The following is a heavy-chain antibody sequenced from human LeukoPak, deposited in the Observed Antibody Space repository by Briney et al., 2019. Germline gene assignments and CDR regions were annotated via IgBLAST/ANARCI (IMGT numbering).Heavy chain of an antibody. CDR1: GFTFSSYS. V-gene: IGHV3-23*01. D-gene: IGHD3-22*01. CDR2: ISGSGGST. J-gene: IGHJ4*02. Sequence: PGGSLRLSCAAAGFTFSSYSMNWVRQAPGKGLEWVSAISGSGGSTYYADSVKGRFTISRDNSKNTLYLQMNSLRAEGTAVYYCAKPPNYYDSSGYFNWGQGTLVTVSS. CDR3: AKPPNYYDSSGYFN.